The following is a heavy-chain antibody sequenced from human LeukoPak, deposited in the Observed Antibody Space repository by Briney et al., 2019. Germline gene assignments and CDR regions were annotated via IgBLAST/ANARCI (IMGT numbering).Heavy chain of an antibody. CDR3: ARDRKVGAQGGAFDI. J-gene: IGHJ3*02. V-gene: IGHV3-30*14. CDR1: GFTFSSYA. Sequence: GGSLRLSCAASGFTFSSYAMHWVRQAPGKGLEWVAVISYDGSNKYYADSVKGRFTISRDNSKNTLYLQMNSLRAEDTAVYYCARDRKVGAQGGAFDIWGQGTMVTVSS. D-gene: IGHD1-26*01. CDR2: ISYDGSNK.